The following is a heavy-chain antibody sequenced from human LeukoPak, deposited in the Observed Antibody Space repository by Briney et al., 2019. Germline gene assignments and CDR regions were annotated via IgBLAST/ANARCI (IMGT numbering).Heavy chain of an antibody. CDR1: GVSFSGYY. Sequence: SETLSLTCAVYGVSFSGYYWSWIRQPPGKGLEWVGEINHSGSTNYNPSLKSRVTISVDTSKNQFSLKLSSVTAADTAVYYCARGFPFYSGSYSYYYYYYMDVWGKGTTVTVSS. CDR2: INHSGST. CDR3: ARGFPFYSGSYSYYYYYYMDV. D-gene: IGHD1-26*01. V-gene: IGHV4-34*01. J-gene: IGHJ6*03.